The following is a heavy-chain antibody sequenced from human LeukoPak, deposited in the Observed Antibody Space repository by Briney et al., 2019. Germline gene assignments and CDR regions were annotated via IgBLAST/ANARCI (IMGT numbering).Heavy chain of an antibody. J-gene: IGHJ5*02. D-gene: IGHD3-10*01. CDR3: ATSRFSGGLGRFDP. CDR2: IYTSGST. Sequence: PSESLSLTCTVSGDSISSGTYYWNWIRQPAGKGLEWIGRIYTSGSTIYNPSLKSRVTISVETSKNQVSLKLSSVTAADTAVYYCATSRFSGGLGRFDPWGQGTLVTVSS. V-gene: IGHV4-61*02. CDR1: GDSISSGTYY.